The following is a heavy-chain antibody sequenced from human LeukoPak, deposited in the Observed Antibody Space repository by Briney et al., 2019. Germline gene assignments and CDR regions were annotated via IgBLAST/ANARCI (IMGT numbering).Heavy chain of an antibody. V-gene: IGHV4-34*01. CDR2: INHSGST. D-gene: IGHD6-19*01. CDR1: GGSFSGYY. CDR3: ARDQGRWLVRTFDY. Sequence: SETLSLTCAVYGGSFSGYYWSWIRQPPGKGLEWIGEINHSGSTNYNPSLKSRVTISVDTSKNQFSLKLSSVTAADTAVYYCARDQGRWLVRTFDYWGQGTLVTVSS. J-gene: IGHJ4*02.